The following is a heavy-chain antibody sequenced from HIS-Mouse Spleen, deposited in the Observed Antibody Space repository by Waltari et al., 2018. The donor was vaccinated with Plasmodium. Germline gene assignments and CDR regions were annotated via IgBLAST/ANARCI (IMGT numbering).Heavy chain of an antibody. Sequence: EVQLLESGGGLVQPGGSLRPSCQARGSTFSASPMSGVRKATGKWVGWFSPMSGSVGSTSYAESVKGRFTISRDNAKNTLYLQMNSLRAEDTAVYYCAKSSKGTGDLWDYWGQGTLVTVSS. D-gene: IGHD7-27*01. CDR1: GSTFSASP. CDR2: MSGSVGST. CDR3: AKSSKGTGDLWDY. J-gene: IGHJ4*02. V-gene: IGHV3-23*01.